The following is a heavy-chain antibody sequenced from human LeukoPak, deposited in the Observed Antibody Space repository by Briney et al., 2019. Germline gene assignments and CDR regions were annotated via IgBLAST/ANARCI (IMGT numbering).Heavy chain of an antibody. J-gene: IGHJ6*03. CDR3: ATYNSSSLYYYYYMDV. D-gene: IGHD6-13*01. Sequence: SETLSLTCTVSGGSISSGGYYWSWIRQHPGKGLEWIGYIYYSGSTYYNPSLKSRVTISVDRSKNQFSLKLSSVTAADTAVYYCATYNSSSLYYYYYMDVWGKGTTVTVSS. CDR2: IYYSGST. CDR1: GGSISSGGYY. V-gene: IGHV4-31*03.